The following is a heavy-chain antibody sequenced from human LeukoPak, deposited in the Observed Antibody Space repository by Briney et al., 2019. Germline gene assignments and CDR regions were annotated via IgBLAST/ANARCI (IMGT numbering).Heavy chain of an antibody. Sequence: GGSLRLSCAASGFTFTSYALDWVRQAPGKGLEWISVISVDGESTHYADSVKGRFTISRDNSKNTLYLKMNSLRAEATAVYYCARDEYKADAYWGQGTLVTVSS. CDR2: ISVDGEST. CDR3: ARDEYKADAY. V-gene: IGHV3-23*01. D-gene: IGHD2/OR15-2a*01. CDR1: GFTFTSYA. J-gene: IGHJ4*02.